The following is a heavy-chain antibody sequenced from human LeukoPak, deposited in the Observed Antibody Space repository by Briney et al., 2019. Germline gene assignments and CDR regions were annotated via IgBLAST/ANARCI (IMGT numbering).Heavy chain of an antibody. CDR3: ATLPIAVAGTNFDY. Sequence: ASVKVSCKVSGYTLTELSMRWVRQAPGKGLEWMGGFDPEDGETIYAQKFQGRVTMTEDTSTDTAYMELSSLRSEDTAVYYCATLPIAVAGTNFDYWGQGTLVTVSS. D-gene: IGHD6-19*01. V-gene: IGHV1-24*01. CDR2: FDPEDGET. J-gene: IGHJ4*02. CDR1: GYTLTELS.